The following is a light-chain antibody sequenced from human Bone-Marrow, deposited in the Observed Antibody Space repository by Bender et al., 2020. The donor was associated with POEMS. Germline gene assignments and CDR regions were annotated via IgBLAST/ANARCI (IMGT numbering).Light chain of an antibody. CDR2: EIT. Sequence: QSALTQPVSVPGSPGQSITISCTGTSSDAGAYDYVERYQQHPGKAPKLIIYEITNGPPGAPDGFSGSRSGNTASLTIAGLQAEEEADYYCSSDRGSATDVCGTGTKGTVL. J-gene: IGLJ1*01. CDR1: SSDAGAYDY. V-gene: IGLV2-14*03. CDR3: SSDRGSATDV.